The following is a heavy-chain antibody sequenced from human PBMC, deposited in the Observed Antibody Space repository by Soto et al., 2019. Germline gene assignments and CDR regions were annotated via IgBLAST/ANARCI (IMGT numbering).Heavy chain of an antibody. V-gene: IGHV3-33*01. D-gene: IGHD6-6*01. Sequence: GGSLRLSCAASGFTFSSYGMHWVRQAPGKGLEWVAVIWYDGSNKYYADSVKGRFTISRDNSKNTLYLQMNSLRAEDTAVYYCARDLHSYSSSSPFDYWGQGTLVTVSS. CDR3: ARDLHSYSSSSPFDY. CDR2: IWYDGSNK. CDR1: GFTFSSYG. J-gene: IGHJ4*02.